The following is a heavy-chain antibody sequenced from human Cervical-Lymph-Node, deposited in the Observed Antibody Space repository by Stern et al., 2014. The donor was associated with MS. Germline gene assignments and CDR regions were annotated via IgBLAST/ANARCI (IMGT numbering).Heavy chain of an antibody. Sequence: VQLVESGAEVRKPGSSVMVSCKASGGTFNNNAFSWVRQAPGQGLEWMGGIIPIFGSANYAQKFQGRVTITADESTSTAYLELTSLRSDDTAVYYCARDSDILFAMDVWGQGTTVTVSS. CDR1: GGTFNNNA. V-gene: IGHV1-69*01. CDR3: ARDSDILFAMDV. J-gene: IGHJ6*02. D-gene: IGHD2-15*01. CDR2: IIPIFGSA.